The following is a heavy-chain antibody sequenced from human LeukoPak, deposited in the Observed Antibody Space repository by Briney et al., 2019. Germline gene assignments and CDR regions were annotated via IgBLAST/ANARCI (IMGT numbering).Heavy chain of an antibody. CDR3: ARAARPYDILTGFDY. D-gene: IGHD3-9*01. Sequence: GGSLRLSCAASGFTFSSYAMSWVRQAPGKGLEWVSGISGSGDNTYYADSVKGRFTISRDNSKNTLYVQMNSLRAEDTAVYYCARAARPYDILTGFDYWGQGTLVTVSS. J-gene: IGHJ4*02. CDR2: ISGSGDNT. V-gene: IGHV3-23*01. CDR1: GFTFSSYA.